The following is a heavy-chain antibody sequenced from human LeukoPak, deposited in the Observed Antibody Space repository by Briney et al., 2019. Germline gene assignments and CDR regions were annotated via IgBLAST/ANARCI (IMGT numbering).Heavy chain of an antibody. CDR2: IIPILGIA. V-gene: IGHV1-69*02. Sequence: GASVKVSCKASGYTFTGYYMHWVRQAPGQGLEWMGRIIPILGIANYAQKFQGRVTITADKSTSTAYMELSSLRSEDTAVYYCARMIPIQYYYYYGMDVWGQGTTVTVSS. CDR3: ARMIPIQYYYYYGMDV. D-gene: IGHD4-11*01. CDR1: GYTFTGYY. J-gene: IGHJ6*02.